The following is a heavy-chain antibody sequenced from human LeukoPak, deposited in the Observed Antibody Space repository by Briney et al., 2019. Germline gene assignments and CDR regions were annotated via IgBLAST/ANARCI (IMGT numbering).Heavy chain of an antibody. Sequence: GGSLRLSCAASGFTVSSNYMNWVRQAPGKGLEWVGRIKSKTDGGTTDYAAPVKGRFTISRDDSKNTLYLQMNSLKTEDTAVYYCSTTYYYDSSEGYWGQGTLVTVSS. D-gene: IGHD3-22*01. J-gene: IGHJ4*02. CDR3: STTYYYDSSEGY. V-gene: IGHV3-15*07. CDR2: IKSKTDGGTT. CDR1: GFTVSSNY.